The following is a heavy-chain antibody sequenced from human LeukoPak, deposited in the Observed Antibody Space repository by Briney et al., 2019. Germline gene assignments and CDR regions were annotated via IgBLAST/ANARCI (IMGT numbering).Heavy chain of an antibody. CDR1: GFTFSIYW. J-gene: IGHJ3*02. CDR2: INGDGSST. CDR3: ARGGHDYYDSSGYYDAFDI. V-gene: IGHV3-74*01. D-gene: IGHD3-22*01. Sequence: GGSLRLSCAASGFTFSIYWMHWVRQVPGKGLVWVSRINGDGSSTNYADSVKGRFTISRDNAKNTLYLQMNSLRAEDTAVYYCARGGHDYYDSSGYYDAFDIWGQGTMVTVSS.